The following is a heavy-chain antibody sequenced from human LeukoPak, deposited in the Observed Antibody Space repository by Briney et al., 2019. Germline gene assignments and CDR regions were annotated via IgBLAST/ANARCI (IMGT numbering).Heavy chain of an antibody. CDR2: INAGNGNT. D-gene: IGHD6-13*01. CDR1: GYTFTSYA. CDR3: ARGQQLVRPLLAFDI. V-gene: IGHV1-3*01. J-gene: IGHJ3*02. Sequence: GASVKVSCKASGYTFTSYAMHWVRQAPGQRLEWMGWINAGNGNTKYSQKFQGRVTITRGTSASTAYMELSSLRSEDTAVYYCARGQQLVRPLLAFDIWGQGTMVTVSS.